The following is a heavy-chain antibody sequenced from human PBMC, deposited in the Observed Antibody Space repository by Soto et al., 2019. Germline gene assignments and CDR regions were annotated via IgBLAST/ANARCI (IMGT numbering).Heavy chain of an antibody. CDR2: INPNSGGT. CDR3: ARTRYSSSSGWFDP. Sequence: ASVKVSCKASGYTFTGYYMHWVRQAPGQGLEWMGWINPNSGGTNYAQKFQGRVTMARDTSISTAYMELSRLRSDDTAVYYCARTRYSSSSGWFDPWGQGTLVTVSS. CDR1: GYTFTGYY. V-gene: IGHV1-2*02. D-gene: IGHD6-6*01. J-gene: IGHJ5*02.